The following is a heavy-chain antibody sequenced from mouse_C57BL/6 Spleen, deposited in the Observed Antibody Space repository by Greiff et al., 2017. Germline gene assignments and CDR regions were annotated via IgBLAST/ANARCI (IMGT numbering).Heavy chain of an antibody. J-gene: IGHJ1*03. CDR1: GYTFTDYY. Sequence: SGPELVNPGASVKISCKASGYTFTDYYMNWVKQSHGKSLEWIGDINPNNGGTSYNQKFKGKATLTVDKSSSTAYMERRSLTSEDSAVYYCAKVVGRYFEVWSTGTTGTVSA. CDR2: INPNNGGT. CDR3: AKVVGRYFEV. V-gene: IGHV1-26*01. D-gene: IGHD4-1*01.